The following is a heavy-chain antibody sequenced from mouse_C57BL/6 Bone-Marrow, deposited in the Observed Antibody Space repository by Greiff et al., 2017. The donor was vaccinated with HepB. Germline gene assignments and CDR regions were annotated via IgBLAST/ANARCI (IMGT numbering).Heavy chain of an antibody. D-gene: IGHD4-1*01. CDR2: INPGSGGT. CDR3: ARLLGDFLYFDY. J-gene: IGHJ2*01. CDR1: GYAFTNYL. Sequence: VQLQQSGAELVRPGTSVKVSCKASGYAFTNYLIEWVKQRPGQGLEWIGVINPGSGGTNYNDKFKGKATLTADKSSSTAYMQLISLTSEDSAVYFCARLLGDFLYFDYWGQGTTLTVSS. V-gene: IGHV1-54*01.